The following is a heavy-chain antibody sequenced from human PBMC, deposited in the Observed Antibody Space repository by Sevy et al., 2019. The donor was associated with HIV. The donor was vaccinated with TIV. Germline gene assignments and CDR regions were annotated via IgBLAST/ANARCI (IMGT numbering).Heavy chain of an antibody. CDR2: ISSSSSTI. J-gene: IGHJ3*02. CDR3: ARDPTGYYDSSGYYRDDAFDI. Sequence: GGSLRLSCAASGFTFSSYSMNWVRQAPGKGLEWVSYISSSSSTIYYADSVKGRFTISRDNAKNSLYLQMNSLRAEDTAGYYCARDPTGYYDSSGYYRDDAFDIWCQGTMVTVSS. D-gene: IGHD3-22*01. CDR1: GFTFSSYS. V-gene: IGHV3-48*01.